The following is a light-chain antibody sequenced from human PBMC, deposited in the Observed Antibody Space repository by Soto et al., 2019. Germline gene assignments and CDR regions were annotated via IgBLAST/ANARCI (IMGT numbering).Light chain of an antibody. CDR3: QQYGSSPSFT. V-gene: IGKV3-20*01. J-gene: IGKJ3*01. Sequence: EIVLTQSPGTLSLSPGERATLSCRASQSVSSSYLAWYQQKPGQAPRLLIYGASGRATGIPHRFSGSGSGTDFTLTISRLEPEDFAVYYCQQYGSSPSFTFGPGPKVDIK. CDR2: GAS. CDR1: QSVSSSY.